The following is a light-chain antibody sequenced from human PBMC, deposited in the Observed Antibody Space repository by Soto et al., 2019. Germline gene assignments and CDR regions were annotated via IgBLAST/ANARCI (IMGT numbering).Light chain of an antibody. V-gene: IGKV3-20*01. CDR1: QSIFSSY. Sequence: EIVLTQSPGTLSLSPGESATLSYRASQSIFSSYLAWYQQKPGQAPRLLIYGASSRATGIPDRFSGDGSGTDFTLKISRLEPEDFAVYYCQQYSLSPLTFGGGTKVEIK. CDR2: GAS. CDR3: QQYSLSPLT. J-gene: IGKJ4*01.